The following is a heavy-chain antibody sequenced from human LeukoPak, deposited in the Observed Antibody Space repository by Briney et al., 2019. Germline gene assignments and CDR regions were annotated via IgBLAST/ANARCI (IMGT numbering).Heavy chain of an antibody. CDR3: ARVHWYFDY. CDR2: IKEDGSQI. J-gene: IGHJ2*01. Sequence: GGSLRLSCAASGFTFSNAWMSWVRQAPGKGLEWVGHIKEDGSQIDYVDSVKGRFTISRDNARNSLYLQLSSLRADDTAMYYCARVHWYFDYWGRGTLVIVSS. V-gene: IGHV3-7*04. CDR1: GFTFSNAW.